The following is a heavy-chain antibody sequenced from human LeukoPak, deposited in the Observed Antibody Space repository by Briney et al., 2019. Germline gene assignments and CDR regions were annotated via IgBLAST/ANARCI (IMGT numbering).Heavy chain of an antibody. CDR2: IYTSGST. CDR1: GGSISSYY. D-gene: IGHD3-22*01. V-gene: IGHV4-4*07. Sequence: PSETLSLTCTVSGGSISSYYWSWIRQPAGKGLEWIGRIYTSGSTNYNPSLKSRVTMSVDTSKNQFSLKLSSVTAADTAVYYCARDVDSSGYYYYYYIDVWGKGTTVTVSS. CDR3: ARDVDSSGYYYYYYIDV. J-gene: IGHJ6*03.